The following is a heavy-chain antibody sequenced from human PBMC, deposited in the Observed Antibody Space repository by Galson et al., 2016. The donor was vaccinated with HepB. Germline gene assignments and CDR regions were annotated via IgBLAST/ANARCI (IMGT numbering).Heavy chain of an antibody. J-gene: IGHJ6*02. CDR1: GFTLSTYG. Sequence: SLRLSRAASGFTLSTYGMHWVRQAPGKGLEWVAFIWYDGSKKYYIESVKGRFIISRDNSKNTVYLQMNSLRAEDRAVYYCAREGVGQVGMDVWGQGTTVTVSS. V-gene: IGHV3-33*01. D-gene: IGHD3-16*01. CDR3: AREGVGQVGMDV. CDR2: IWYDGSKK.